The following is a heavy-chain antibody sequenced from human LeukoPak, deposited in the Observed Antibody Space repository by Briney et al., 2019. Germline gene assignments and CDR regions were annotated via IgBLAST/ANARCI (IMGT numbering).Heavy chain of an antibody. J-gene: IGHJ4*02. D-gene: IGHD3-10*01. CDR2: ISGTGDTT. CDR3: TKGGWGTVLDY. V-gene: IGHV3-23*01. Sequence: QPGGSLRLSCAASGFTFTSYSMSWVRQAPGEGLEWVSTISGTGDTTYYADSLKGRLTISRDNSKNTLYLQMSSLRADDTAVYYCTKGGWGTVLDYWGQGTLVTVSS. CDR1: GFTFTSYS.